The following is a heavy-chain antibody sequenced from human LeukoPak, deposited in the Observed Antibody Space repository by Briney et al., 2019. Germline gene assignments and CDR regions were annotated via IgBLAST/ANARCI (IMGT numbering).Heavy chain of an antibody. Sequence: GASVKVSCKASRYTFTGYYMHWVRQAPGQGLEWMGWINPNSGGTNYAQKFQGRVTMTRDTSISTAYMELSRLRSDDTAVYYCARDSDSSGPGTFDYWGQGTLVTVSS. V-gene: IGHV1-2*02. D-gene: IGHD3-22*01. CDR3: ARDSDSSGPGTFDY. CDR1: RYTFTGYY. CDR2: INPNSGGT. J-gene: IGHJ4*02.